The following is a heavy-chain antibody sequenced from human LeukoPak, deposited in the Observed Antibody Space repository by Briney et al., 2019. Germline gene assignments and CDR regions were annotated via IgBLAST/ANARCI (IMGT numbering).Heavy chain of an antibody. Sequence: GGSLRLSCAASGFTFSSYEMNWVRQAPGKGLEWVSYISSSGSTIYYADSVKGRFTISRDNAKNSLYLQMNSLRAEDTAVYYCARAKCGGDCYSNYYMDVWGKGTTVTVSS. D-gene: IGHD2-21*02. CDR3: ARAKCGGDCYSNYYMDV. CDR1: GFTFSSYE. CDR2: ISSSGSTI. J-gene: IGHJ6*03. V-gene: IGHV3-48*03.